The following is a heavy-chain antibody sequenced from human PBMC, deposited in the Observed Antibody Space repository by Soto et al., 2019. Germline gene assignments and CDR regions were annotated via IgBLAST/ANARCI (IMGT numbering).Heavy chain of an antibody. CDR2: ISSSGSTI. CDR3: ARNKQWLVPPSRRSSYYMDG. D-gene: IGHD6-19*01. Sequence: AGGSLRLSCAASGFTFSSYSMNWVRQAPGKGLEWVSYISSSGSTIYYADSVKGRFTISRDNAKNSLYLQMNSLRAEDTAVYYCARNKQWLVPPSRRSSYYMDGWGKGTTVTVSS. V-gene: IGHV3-48*04. CDR1: GFTFSSYS. J-gene: IGHJ6*03.